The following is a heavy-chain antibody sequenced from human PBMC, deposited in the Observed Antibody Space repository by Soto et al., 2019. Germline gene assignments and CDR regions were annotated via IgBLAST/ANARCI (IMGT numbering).Heavy chain of an antibody. CDR1: GYSFTSYW. J-gene: IGHJ3*02. CDR3: ARLGGAHDYGAHGAFDI. V-gene: IGHV5-51*01. D-gene: IGHD4-17*01. CDR2: IYPGDSDT. Sequence: RGESLKISCKGSGYSFTSYWIGWVRQMPGKGLEWMGIIYPGDSDTRYSPSFQGQVTISADKSISTAYLQWSSLKASDTAMYYCARLGGAHDYGAHGAFDIWGQGTMVTVSS.